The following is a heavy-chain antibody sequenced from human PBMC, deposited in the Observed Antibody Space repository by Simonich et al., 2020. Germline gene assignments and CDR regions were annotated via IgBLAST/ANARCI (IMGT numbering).Heavy chain of an antibody. CDR2: IYYSRST. V-gene: IGHV4-39*01. Sequence: QLQLQESGPGLVKPAETLSLTCTVSGGSISSSSYYWGWIRQPPGKGLEWIGSIYYSRSTYYNPSLKRRVTISVDTSKNQFSLKMSSVTAADTAVYYCARHAGFAFDIWGQGTMVTVSS. CDR3: ARHAGFAFDI. D-gene: IGHD6-13*01. CDR1: GGSISSSSYY. J-gene: IGHJ3*02.